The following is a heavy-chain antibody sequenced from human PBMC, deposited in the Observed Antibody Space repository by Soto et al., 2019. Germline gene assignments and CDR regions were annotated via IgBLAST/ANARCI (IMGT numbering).Heavy chain of an antibody. D-gene: IGHD3-10*01. Sequence: PSQPLSLTCAISGDSVSSNSAAWNWIRQSPSRGLEWLGRTYYRSKWYNDYAVSVKSRITINPDTSKNQFSLQLNSVTPEDTAVYYCARDRGMTYLGSRTKYYFDYWGQGTLVTVSS. J-gene: IGHJ4*02. V-gene: IGHV6-1*01. CDR2: TYYRSKWYN. CDR1: GDSVSSNSAA. CDR3: ARDRGMTYLGSRTKYYFDY.